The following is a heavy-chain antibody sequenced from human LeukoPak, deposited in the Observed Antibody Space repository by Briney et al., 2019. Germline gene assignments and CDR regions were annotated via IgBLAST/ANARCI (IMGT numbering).Heavy chain of an antibody. V-gene: IGHV3-7*01. J-gene: IGHJ4*02. CDR2: IKQDGSQK. D-gene: IGHD3-16*01. Sequence: GGSLRLSCAASGFTFSRNWMSWVRQAPGKGPEWVANIKQDGSQKYYVDSVKGRFTISRDNAKNTLYLQMNSLRAEDTAVYYCARDPGAYFDYWGQGTLVTVSS. CDR1: GFTFSRNW. CDR3: ARDPGAYFDY.